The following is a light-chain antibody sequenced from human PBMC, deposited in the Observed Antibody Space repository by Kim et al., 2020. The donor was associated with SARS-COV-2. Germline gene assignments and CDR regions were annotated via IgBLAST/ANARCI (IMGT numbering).Light chain of an antibody. CDR2: DTS. CDR3: LLYSSGARV. J-gene: IGLJ3*02. Sequence: QAVVTQEPSLTVPPGGTVTLTCDSSTGGVTSGHYPYWFQQKPGQAPRTLIYDTSNKHSWTPARFSGSLLGGKAALTLSGAQPEDEADYYCLLYSSGARVFGGGTQLTVL. V-gene: IGLV7-46*01. CDR1: TGGVTSGHY.